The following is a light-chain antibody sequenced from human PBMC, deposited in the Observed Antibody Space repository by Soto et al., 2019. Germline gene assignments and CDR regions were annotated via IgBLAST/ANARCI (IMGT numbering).Light chain of an antibody. CDR3: MQGTHWPGT. V-gene: IGKV2-30*01. CDR1: QSLVSSDGNTY. Sequence: DVVMTQSPLSLPVTLGQPASISCRSSQSLVSSDGNTYLIWFQQRPGQSPRRLIYKVSNRDSGVPDRFGGGGSGPIFPLEIRGVGAGDVGFYSSMQGTHWPGTLGKGTRWKSN. J-gene: IGKJ1*01. CDR2: KVS.